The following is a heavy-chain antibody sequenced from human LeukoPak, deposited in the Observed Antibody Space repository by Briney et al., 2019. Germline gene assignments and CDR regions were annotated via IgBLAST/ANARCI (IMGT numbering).Heavy chain of an antibody. J-gene: IGHJ4*02. D-gene: IGHD1-1*01. CDR3: AKFGRPFDY. V-gene: IGHV3-30*02. CDR2: IRYDGSNK. Sequence: GGSLRLSCAASGFTFSSYGMHRVRQAPGKGLEWVAFIRYDGSNKYYADSVKGRFTISRDNSKNTLYLQMNSLRAEDTAVYYCAKFGRPFDYWGQGTLVTVSS. CDR1: GFTFSSYG.